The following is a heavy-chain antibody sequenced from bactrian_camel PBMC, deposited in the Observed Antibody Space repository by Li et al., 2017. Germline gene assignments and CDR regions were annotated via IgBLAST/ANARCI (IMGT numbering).Heavy chain of an antibody. V-gene: IGHV3S25*01. CDR2: IYTDGARI. CDR3: AVFLGTAWAPSY. CDR1: DYTYSSDC. J-gene: IGHJ4*01. Sequence: QLVESGGGSVQAGGSLRLSCSASDYTYSSDCMGWFRQAPGKQREGVAAIYTDGARIYYADSVKGRFTIFADTAKNTVFLQMNSLKPDDTGVYYCAVFLGTAWAPSYWGQGTQVTVS. D-gene: IGHD7*01.